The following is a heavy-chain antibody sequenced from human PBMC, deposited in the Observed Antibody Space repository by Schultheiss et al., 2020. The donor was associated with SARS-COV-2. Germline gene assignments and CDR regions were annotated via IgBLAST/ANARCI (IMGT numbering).Heavy chain of an antibody. V-gene: IGHV3-21*01. CDR1: GFTFSSYS. CDR2: ISSSSSYI. Sequence: GGSLRLSCAASGFTFSSYSMNWVRQAPGKGLEWVSSISSSSSYIYYADSVKGRFTISRDNAKNSLYLQMNSLRAEDTAVYYCARRLRPQGWFDPWGQGTLVTVSS. D-gene: IGHD2-15*01. J-gene: IGHJ5*02. CDR3: ARRLRPQGWFDP.